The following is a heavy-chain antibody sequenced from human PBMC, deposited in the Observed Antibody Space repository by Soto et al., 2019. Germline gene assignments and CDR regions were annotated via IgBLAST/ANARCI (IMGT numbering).Heavy chain of an antibody. J-gene: IGHJ4*02. D-gene: IGHD1-1*01. CDR3: ARAGLTTLELATTY. V-gene: IGHV1-46*02. CDR2: DNPSGGFV. Sequence: GASVKVSCKTSGYTFNSYYMHWVRQAPGQGLEWMGIDNPSGGFVTHAPKFQGRVTMTRDTSTGTAYMELSGLTSDDTAVYYCARAGLTTLELATTYWGQGTQVT. CDR1: GYTFNSYY.